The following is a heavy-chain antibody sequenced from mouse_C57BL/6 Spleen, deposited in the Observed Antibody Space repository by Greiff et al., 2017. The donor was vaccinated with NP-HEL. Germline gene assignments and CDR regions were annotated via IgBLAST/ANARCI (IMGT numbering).Heavy chain of an antibody. J-gene: IGHJ4*01. CDR1: GFTFSDYG. CDR3: ARRELGRGYAMDY. D-gene: IGHD4-1*01. Sequence: EVHLVESGGGLVQPGGSLKLSCAASGFTFSDYGMAWVRQAPRKGPEWVAFISNLAYSIYYADTVTGRFTISRENAKNTLYLEMSSLRSEDTAMYYCARRELGRGYAMDYWGQGTSVTVSS. CDR2: ISNLAYSI. V-gene: IGHV5-15*01.